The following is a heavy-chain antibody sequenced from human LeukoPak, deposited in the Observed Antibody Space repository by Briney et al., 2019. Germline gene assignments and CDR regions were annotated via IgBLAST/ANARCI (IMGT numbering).Heavy chain of an antibody. CDR1: GYTFTSYG. CDR2: ISAYNGNT. J-gene: IGHJ4*02. D-gene: IGHD3-10*01. CDR3: ASDRGSPMYYFDC. V-gene: IGHV1-18*01. Sequence: GASVKVSCKASGYTFTSYGISWVRQAPGQGLEWMGWISAYNGNTNYAQKLQGRVTMTTDTSTSTAYMELSSLRSEDTAVYYCASDRGSPMYYFDCWGQGTLVTVSS.